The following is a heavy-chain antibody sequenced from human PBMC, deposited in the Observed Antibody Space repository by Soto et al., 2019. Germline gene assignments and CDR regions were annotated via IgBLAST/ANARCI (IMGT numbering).Heavy chain of an antibody. CDR3: AKGHPVGASTPDY. CDR2: ISYDGSNK. CDR1: GFTFSSYG. V-gene: IGHV3-30*18. Sequence: PGGSLRLSCAASGFTFSSYGMHWVRQAPGKGLEWVAVISYDGSNKYYADSLKGRFTISRDNSKNTLYLQMNSLRAEDTAVYYCAKGHPVGASTPDYWGQGTLVTVSS. D-gene: IGHD1-26*01. J-gene: IGHJ4*02.